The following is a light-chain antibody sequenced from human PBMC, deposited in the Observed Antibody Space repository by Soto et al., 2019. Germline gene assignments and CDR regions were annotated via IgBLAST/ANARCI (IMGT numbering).Light chain of an antibody. Sequence: DIVLTQSPATLSLSPGERATLSCRASQSVGRYLAWYQQRPGQAPSLLIYDASNRATGVPARFSGGGSGTDFTLTISSLEPEDFAVYYCLQRDNLYTFGQGTKVDIK. CDR1: QSVGRY. J-gene: IGKJ2*01. V-gene: IGKV3-11*01. CDR3: LQRDNLYT. CDR2: DAS.